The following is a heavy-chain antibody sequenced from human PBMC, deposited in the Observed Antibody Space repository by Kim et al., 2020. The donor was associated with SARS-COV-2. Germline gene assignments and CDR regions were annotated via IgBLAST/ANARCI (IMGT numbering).Heavy chain of an antibody. CDR1: GFTVSSNY. CDR2: IYSGGST. J-gene: IGHJ6*02. Sequence: GGSLRLSCAASGFTVSSNYMSWVRQAPGKGLEWVSVIYSGGSTYYADSVTGRFTISRHNSKNTLYLQMNSLRAEDTAVYYCARFGPHLNYYDSSGYYYPGGMDVWGQGTTVTVSS. CDR3: ARFGPHLNYYDSSGYYYPGGMDV. D-gene: IGHD3-22*01. V-gene: IGHV3-53*04.